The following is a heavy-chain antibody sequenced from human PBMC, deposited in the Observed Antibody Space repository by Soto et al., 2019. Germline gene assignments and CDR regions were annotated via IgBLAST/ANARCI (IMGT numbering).Heavy chain of an antibody. CDR2: IYYSGST. CDR3: ARAFYDSTLTHAFDI. Sequence: SETLSLTCTVSGGSISRGGYYWSLIRQHPGKGLEWIGYIYYSGSTYYNPSLKSRVTISVDTSKNQFSLKLSSVTAADTAVYYCARAFYDSTLTHAFDIWGQGTMVTVSS. D-gene: IGHD3-22*01. J-gene: IGHJ3*02. CDR1: GGSISRGGYY. V-gene: IGHV4-31*03.